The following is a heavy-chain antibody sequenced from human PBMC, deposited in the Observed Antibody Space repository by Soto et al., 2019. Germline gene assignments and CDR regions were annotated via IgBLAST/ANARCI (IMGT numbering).Heavy chain of an antibody. Sequence: LRLSCAASGFTFSSYGMHWVRQAPGKGLEWVAVISYDGSNKYYADSVKGRFTISRDNSKNTLYLQMNSLRAEDTAVYYCAKFGDYDILTGPFDYWGQGTLVTVSS. J-gene: IGHJ4*02. V-gene: IGHV3-30*18. D-gene: IGHD3-9*01. CDR1: GFTFSSYG. CDR2: ISYDGSNK. CDR3: AKFGDYDILTGPFDY.